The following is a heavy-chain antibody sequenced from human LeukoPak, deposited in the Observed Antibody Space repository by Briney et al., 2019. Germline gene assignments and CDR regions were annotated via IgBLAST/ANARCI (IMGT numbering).Heavy chain of an antibody. CDR3: ARTVYSSGRYGAFDI. CDR1: GYSFTTYW. J-gene: IGHJ3*02. CDR2: IYPGDSDT. V-gene: IGHV5-51*01. D-gene: IGHD6-19*01. Sequence: GESLKISCKASGYSFTTYWIGWVRQMSGKGLEWMGIIYPGDSDTRYSPSFQGQVTISADKSSSTAYLQWSSLKASDTAIYYCARTVYSSGRYGAFDIWGQGTMVTVSS.